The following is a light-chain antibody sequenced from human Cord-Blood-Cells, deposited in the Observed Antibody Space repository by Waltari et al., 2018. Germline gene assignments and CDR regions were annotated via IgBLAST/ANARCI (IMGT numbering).Light chain of an antibody. CDR2: EVS. V-gene: IGLV2-8*01. CDR3: SSYAGSNNYV. J-gene: IGLJ1*01. CDR1: SSDVGGYNY. Sequence: QSALTQPPSASGSPGQSVTISCPGTSSDVGGYNYVSWYQQHPGKAPKLLIYEVSKGPSGVPDRFAGSKSGNTASLTVSGLQAEDEADYYCSSYAGSNNYVFGTGTKVTVL.